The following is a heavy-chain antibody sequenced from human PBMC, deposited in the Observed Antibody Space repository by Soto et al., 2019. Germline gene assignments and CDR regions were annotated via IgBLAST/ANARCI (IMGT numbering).Heavy chain of an antibody. CDR3: AGGHYESWTGPEDL. CDR2: IDPITGGT. J-gene: IGHJ5*02. V-gene: IGHV1-46*01. CDR1: GYIFTNFY. Sequence: QLQLVQSGAEVKKPGASVRISCKTSGYIFTNFYMHWVRQAPGQGLEWMGYIDPITGGTTYAQKFHGRFTMRRDRSTTSMYMELGGLKSDDTAVYYCAGGHYESWTGPEDLWGQGTLVRVSS. D-gene: IGHD3-3*01.